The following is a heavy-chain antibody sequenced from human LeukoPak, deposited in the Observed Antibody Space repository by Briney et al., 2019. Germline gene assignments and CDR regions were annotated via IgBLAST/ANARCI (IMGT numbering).Heavy chain of an antibody. V-gene: IGHV3-7*01. CDR3: ARIYAGVYYDA. CDR1: GFTFSFSDYW. CDR2: IKPDGGEK. Sequence: GGSLRLSCVGSGFTFSFSDYWMTWVRQAPGKGLEWVANIKPDGGEKNYVDSVKGRFTISRDNAKNSLYLQMNSLRAEDTAVYYCARIYAGVYYDAWGRGTLVTVSS. D-gene: IGHD3-16*01. J-gene: IGHJ5*02.